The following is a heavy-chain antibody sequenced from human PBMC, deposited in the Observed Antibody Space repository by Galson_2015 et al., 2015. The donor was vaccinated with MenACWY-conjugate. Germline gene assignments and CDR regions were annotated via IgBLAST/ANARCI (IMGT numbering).Heavy chain of an antibody. CDR1: GFTFGSYW. CDR3: ARGHYDFWGGYLFDL. V-gene: IGHV3-7*01. D-gene: IGHD3-3*01. Sequence: SLRLSCAASGFTFGSYWMTWVRQAPGKGLEWVANIKQDGSEKFYVDSVKGRFTISRDNAKNSLYLQMNSLRAEDTAVYYCARGHYDFWGGYLFDLWGRGTLVSVSS. J-gene: IGHJ2*01. CDR2: IKQDGSEK.